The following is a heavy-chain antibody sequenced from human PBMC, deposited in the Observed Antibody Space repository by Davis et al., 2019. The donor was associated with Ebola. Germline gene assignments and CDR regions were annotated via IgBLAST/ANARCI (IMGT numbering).Heavy chain of an antibody. Sequence: GSLRLSCAVYGGSFSGYYWSWIRQPPGKGLEWIGEINHSGSTNYNPSLKSRVTISVDTSKNQFSLKLSSVTAADTAVYYCARQIVSSSWYPFDYWGQGTLVTVSS. V-gene: IGHV4-34*01. CDR2: INHSGST. J-gene: IGHJ4*02. D-gene: IGHD6-13*01. CDR1: GGSFSGYY. CDR3: ARQIVSSSWYPFDY.